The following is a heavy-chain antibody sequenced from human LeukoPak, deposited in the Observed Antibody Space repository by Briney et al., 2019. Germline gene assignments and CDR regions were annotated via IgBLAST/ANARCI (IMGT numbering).Heavy chain of an antibody. CDR1: GYTFTGYY. CDR3: ARGARAVAGKRNAFDI. J-gene: IGHJ3*02. Sequence: ASVKVSCKASGYTFTGYYMHWVRQAPGQGLEWMGWINPNSGGINYAQKFQDRVTMTRDTSISTAYMELSRLRSDDTAVYYCARGARAVAGKRNAFDIWGQGTMVTVSS. V-gene: IGHV1-2*02. CDR2: INPNSGGI. D-gene: IGHD6-19*01.